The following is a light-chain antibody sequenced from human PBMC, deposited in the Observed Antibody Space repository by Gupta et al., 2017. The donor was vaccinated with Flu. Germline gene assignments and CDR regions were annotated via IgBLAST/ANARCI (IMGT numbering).Light chain of an antibody. CDR1: QSLLHSNGYNY. Sequence: DIVMTQSPLSLPVTPGEPASISCRSSQSLLHSNGYNYLDWYLQKPGQSPQLLIYLGSNRASGVPDRFSGSGSGTDFTLKISRVEAEDVGACYCRQALQTPHTFGGGTKVEIK. V-gene: IGKV2-28*01. J-gene: IGKJ4*01. CDR3: RQALQTPHT. CDR2: LGS.